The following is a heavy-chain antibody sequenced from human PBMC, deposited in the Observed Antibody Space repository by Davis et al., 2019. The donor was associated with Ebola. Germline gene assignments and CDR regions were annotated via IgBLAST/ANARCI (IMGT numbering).Heavy chain of an antibody. D-gene: IGHD2-2*01. Sequence: HTGGSLRLSCAVSGFTFSNYWMHWVRQAPGKGLVWVSRIDNDGNRISYADSVKGRFTISRDNAKNTLYLQMNSLRVEDTAVYYCARAGDIILIPGATGAFDIWGRGTMVTVSS. CDR3: ARAGDIILIPGATGAFDI. CDR2: IDNDGNRI. J-gene: IGHJ3*02. V-gene: IGHV3-74*01. CDR1: GFTFSNYW.